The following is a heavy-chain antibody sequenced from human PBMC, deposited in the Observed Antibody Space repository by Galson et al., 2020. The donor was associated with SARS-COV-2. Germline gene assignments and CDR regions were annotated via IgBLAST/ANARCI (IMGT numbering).Heavy chain of an antibody. CDR1: GYTFTSYY. D-gene: IGHD4-4*01. Sequence: ASVKVSCKASGYTFTSYYIHWVRQAPGQGLEWMGIINPSGGGTTYAQKFQGRVTMTRDTSTSTVYMELSSLRSEDTAGYYCARDSQGGNDYNYLLFWGQGTLVPGSS. CDR2: INPSGGGT. J-gene: IGHJ4*02. CDR3: ARDSQGGNDYNYLLF. V-gene: IGHV1-46*01.